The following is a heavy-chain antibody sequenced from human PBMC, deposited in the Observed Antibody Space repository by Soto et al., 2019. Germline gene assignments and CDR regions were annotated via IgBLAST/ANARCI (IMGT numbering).Heavy chain of an antibody. CDR2: ISGSGGST. CDR3: AKSTLVREVDYRFLYYMDV. Sequence: GGSLRLSCAASGFIFNNYAMSWVRQAPGRGLEWVSSISGSGGSTYYGDSVKGRFTISRDNSQNTLNLQMNSLRAEDTAVYYCAKSTLVREVDYRFLYYMDVWGTGTTVTVSS. V-gene: IGHV3-23*01. J-gene: IGHJ6*03. D-gene: IGHD3-10*01. CDR1: GFIFNNYA.